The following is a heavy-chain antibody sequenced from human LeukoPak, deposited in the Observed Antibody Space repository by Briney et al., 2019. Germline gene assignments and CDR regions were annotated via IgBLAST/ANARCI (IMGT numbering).Heavy chain of an antibody. CDR2: IHSSGTT. J-gene: IGHJ4*02. D-gene: IGHD2-2*01. CDR3: GRLNLPAVSGAFDY. V-gene: IGHV4-4*07. CDR1: GGSISTYY. Sequence: SETLSLTCTLSGGSISTYYWSWIRQPAGKGMDWIGRIHSSGTTHYNSSLRSRVTLSIDTSKNQFSLKLSSVTAADTAVYYCGRLNLPAVSGAFDYWGQGTLVTVSP.